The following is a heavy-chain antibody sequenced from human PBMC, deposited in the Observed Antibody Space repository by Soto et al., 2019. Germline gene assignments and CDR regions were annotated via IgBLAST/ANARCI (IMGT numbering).Heavy chain of an antibody. D-gene: IGHD3-3*01. CDR3: VKGSDVARQELDY. CDR2: ISADGSDK. V-gene: IGHV3-30*18. Sequence: QVQLVESEGGVVQPGRSLRLSCAASGFTFSNFGMHWVRQAPGKGLEWVAAISADGSDKYFSGSVKGRFTISRDNSKNTLFLQMNSLRVEDTAVYYCVKGSDVARQELDYWCQGALVTVSS. CDR1: GFTFSNFG. J-gene: IGHJ4*02.